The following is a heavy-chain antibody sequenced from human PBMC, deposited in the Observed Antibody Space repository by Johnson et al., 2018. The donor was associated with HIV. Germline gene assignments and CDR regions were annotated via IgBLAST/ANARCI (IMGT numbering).Heavy chain of an antibody. J-gene: IGHJ3*02. CDR2: ISNDGSNK. D-gene: IGHD5-24*01. CDR3: ARGRWLQMGTGDDTCDI. CDR1: GFPFSSS. V-gene: IGHV3-30*03. Sequence: QVQLVESGGGVVQPGRSLRLSCVASGFPFSSSMDWVRQAPGKGLEWVAVISNDGSNKYYADSVKGRFTISRDNAKNSLYLQMNSLRAEDTAVYYCARGRWLQMGTGDDTCDIWGQGTMVTGAS.